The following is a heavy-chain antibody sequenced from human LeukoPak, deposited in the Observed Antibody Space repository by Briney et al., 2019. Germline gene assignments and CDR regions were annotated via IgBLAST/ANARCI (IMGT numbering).Heavy chain of an antibody. CDR1: GGSFSGYY. CDR2: INHSGST. Sequence: SETLSLTRAVYGGSFSGYYWSWIRQPPGKGLEWIGEINHSGSTNYNPSLKSRVTISVDTSKNQFSLKLSSVTAADTAVYYCARMTTVSGVIDYWGQGTLVTVSS. V-gene: IGHV4-34*01. J-gene: IGHJ4*02. D-gene: IGHD4-4*01. CDR3: ARMTTVSGVIDY.